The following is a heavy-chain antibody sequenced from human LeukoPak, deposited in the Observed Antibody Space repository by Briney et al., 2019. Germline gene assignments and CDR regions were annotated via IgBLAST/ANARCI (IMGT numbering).Heavy chain of an antibody. CDR3: ARSRIAAAGTEYFHH. CDR1: GGSINSNSYF. Sequence: PSETLSLTCTVSGGSINSNSYFWGWIRQTPGKGLEWIGNIYNTGGTSYNPSLKTRITISVDTSKVHFSLSLRSVTAADTAVYFCARSRIAAAGTEYFHHWGRGTLVSVSS. V-gene: IGHV4-39*02. D-gene: IGHD6-13*01. CDR2: IYNTGGT. J-gene: IGHJ1*01.